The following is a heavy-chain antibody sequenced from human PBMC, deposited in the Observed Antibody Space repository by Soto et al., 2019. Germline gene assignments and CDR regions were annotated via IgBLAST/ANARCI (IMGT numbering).Heavy chain of an antibody. V-gene: IGHV3-30*18. Sequence: GGSLRLSCAASGFTFTSYAMHWVRQAPGKGLEWVALISHDGRDKYYGDSVKGRFTIPRDNSKNTLYLQMNSLRAEDTAVYYCAKERGITMVRGVIIKSAAGIYGMDVWGQGTTVTVSS. CDR2: ISHDGRDK. CDR3: AKERGITMVRGVIIKSAAGIYGMDV. J-gene: IGHJ6*02. D-gene: IGHD3-10*01. CDR1: GFTFTSYA.